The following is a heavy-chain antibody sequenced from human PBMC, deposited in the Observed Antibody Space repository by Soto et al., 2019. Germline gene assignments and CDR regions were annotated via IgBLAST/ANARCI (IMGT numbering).Heavy chain of an antibody. J-gene: IGHJ5*02. CDR3: ARTNTAMVKGWFDP. Sequence: TLSLTCAVSGGSISSGGYSWSWIRQPPGKGLEWIGYIYHSGSTYYNPSLKSRVTISVDRSKNQFSLKLSSVTAADTAVYYCARTNTAMVKGWFDPWGQGTLVTVSS. D-gene: IGHD5-18*01. V-gene: IGHV4-30-2*01. CDR2: IYHSGST. CDR1: GGSISSGGYS.